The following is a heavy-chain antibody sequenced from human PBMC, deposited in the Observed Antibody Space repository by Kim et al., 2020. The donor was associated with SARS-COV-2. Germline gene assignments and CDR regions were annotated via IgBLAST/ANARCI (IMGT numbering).Heavy chain of an antibody. D-gene: IGHD2-15*01. CDR3: TKVITQFISATWSFAD. J-gene: IGHJ4*02. CDR2: VSANGDLQ. Sequence: GGSLRLSCAASGFTFSHYGMHWVRQAPGKGLEWVAVVSANGDLQSYADSIQGRFTVSRDNSKNNLYLQLSSLGDEDTALYYFTKVITQFISATWSFADWGREPLVTV. CDR1: GFTFSHYG. V-gene: IGHV3-30*18.